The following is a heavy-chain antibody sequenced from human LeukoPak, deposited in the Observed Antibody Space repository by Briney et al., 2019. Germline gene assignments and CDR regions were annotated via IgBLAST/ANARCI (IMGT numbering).Heavy chain of an antibody. J-gene: IGHJ4*02. CDR1: GGSFSGYY. CDR2: INHSGST. V-gene: IGHV4-34*01. CDR3: AREDGTYFDY. D-gene: IGHD5-24*01. Sequence: PSETLSLTCAVYGGSFSGYYWSWIRQSPAKGLEWIGEINHSGSTNYNPTLKSRVTISVDTTKNQFSLKLSSVTAADTAVYYCAREDGTYFDYWGQGTLVTVSS.